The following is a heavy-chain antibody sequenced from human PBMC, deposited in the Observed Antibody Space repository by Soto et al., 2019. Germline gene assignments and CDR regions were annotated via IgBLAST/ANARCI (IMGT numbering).Heavy chain of an antibody. Sequence: SETLSLPCTVSGDSISTFYWGWMRQSPGKELEWIGYVYYTGSTNYNPSLKSRVTISVDRSKNQFSLKLTSANAAETAVYYCPRGLTVRNYADYSIYSFHLIDY. D-gene: IGHD1-7*01. J-gene: IGHJ4*01. CDR2: VYYTGST. CDR3: PRGLTVRNYADYSIYSFHLIDY. V-gene: IGHV4-59*01. CDR1: GDSISTFY.